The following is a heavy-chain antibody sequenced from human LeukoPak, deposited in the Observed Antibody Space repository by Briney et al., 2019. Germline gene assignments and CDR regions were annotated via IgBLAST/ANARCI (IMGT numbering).Heavy chain of an antibody. Sequence: PSETLSLTCTVSGVSVSSNSHYWGWIRQPPGKGLEWIGSVFYSGSTYYSPSLKSRVTIFVDTSKNQFSLNLTSVTAADTAVYYCARQERFSEWFFTLNWFDRWGQGTLVTVSS. CDR2: VFYSGST. V-gene: IGHV4-39*01. CDR1: GVSVSSNSHY. J-gene: IGHJ5*02. CDR3: ARQERFSEWFFTLNWFDR. D-gene: IGHD3-3*01.